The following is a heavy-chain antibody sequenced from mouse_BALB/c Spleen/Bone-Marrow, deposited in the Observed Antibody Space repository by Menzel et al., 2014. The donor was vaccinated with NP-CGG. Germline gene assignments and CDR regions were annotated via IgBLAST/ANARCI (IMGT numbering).Heavy chain of an antibody. D-gene: IGHD2-14*01. CDR3: ARYRLGTYFDY. J-gene: IGHJ2*01. CDR1: GFNIKDTY. V-gene: IGHV14-3*02. CDR2: VDPANGNT. Sequence: EVKLMESGAELVKPGALVKLSCTASGFNIKDTYMHWVKQRPEQGLEWIGRVDPANGNTKYDPKFQGKATITADTSSNTAYLQLSSLTSEDTAVYYCARYRLGTYFDYWGQGTTLTVSS.